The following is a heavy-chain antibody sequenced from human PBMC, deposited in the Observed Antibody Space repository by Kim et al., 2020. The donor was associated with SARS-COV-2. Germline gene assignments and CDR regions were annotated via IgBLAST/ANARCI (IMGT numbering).Heavy chain of an antibody. CDR3: ARGRTVDAH. J-gene: IGHJ4*02. Sequence: GGSLRLSCAASGFTFSRHEMNWVRQAPGKRLEWLSFISENGRTIYYADSVKGRFTISRDNAKSALSLQMNSLRVEDTAVYYCARGRTVDAHWGQGTLVTVSS. D-gene: IGHD2-8*01. CDR2: ISENGRTI. CDR1: GFTFSRHE. V-gene: IGHV3-48*03.